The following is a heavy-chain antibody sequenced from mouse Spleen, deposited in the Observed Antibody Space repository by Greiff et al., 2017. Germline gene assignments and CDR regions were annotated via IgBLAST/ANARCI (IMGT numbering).Heavy chain of an antibody. CDR2: IRSKSNNYAT. CDR1: GFSFNTYA. CDR3: VRQDYYGYDAMDY. J-gene: IGHJ4*01. Sequence: EVQRVESGGGLVQPKGSLKLSCAASGFSFNTYAMNWVRQAPGKGLEWVARIRSKSNNYATYYADSVKDRFTISRDDSESMLYLQMNNLKTEDTAMYYCVRQDYYGYDAMDYWGQGTSVTVSS. V-gene: IGHV10-1*01. D-gene: IGHD1-2*01.